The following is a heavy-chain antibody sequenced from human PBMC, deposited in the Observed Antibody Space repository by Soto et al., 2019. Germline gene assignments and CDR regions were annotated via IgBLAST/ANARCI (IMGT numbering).Heavy chain of an antibody. Sequence: QVQLVESGGGVVQPGTSLRLSCVGSGFTFRSYVIHWFRQAPGKGLEWVAITSYDGSNKYYDDSVKGRFTISRDNSRNTVDLQMDNLRFEDTALYYCARWGTTGGLDVWGQGTLVSVSS. CDR1: GFTFRSYV. CDR3: ARWGTTGGLDV. J-gene: IGHJ4*02. D-gene: IGHD3-16*01. V-gene: IGHV3-30*19. CDR2: TSYDGSNK.